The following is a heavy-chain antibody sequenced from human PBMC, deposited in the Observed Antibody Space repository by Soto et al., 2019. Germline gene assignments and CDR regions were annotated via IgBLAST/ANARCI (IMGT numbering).Heavy chain of an antibody. CDR3: ARDRRRGIAASGYAFDI. CDR1: GFTFSSYS. J-gene: IGHJ3*02. Sequence: GGSLRLSCAASGFTFSSYSMNWVRQAPGKGLEWVSSISSSSSYIYYADSVKGRFTISRDNAKNSLYLQMNSLRAEDTAVYYCARDRRRGIAASGYAFDIWGQGTMVTVSS. V-gene: IGHV3-21*01. CDR2: ISSSSSYI. D-gene: IGHD6-13*01.